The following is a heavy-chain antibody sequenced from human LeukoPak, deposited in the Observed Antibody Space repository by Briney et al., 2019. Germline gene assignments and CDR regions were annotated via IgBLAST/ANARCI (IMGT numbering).Heavy chain of an antibody. CDR2: IIPIFGTA. D-gene: IGHD2-2*01. J-gene: IGHJ5*02. V-gene: IGHV1-69*13. CDR3: ASGGNIVVVPAAIRGGGGWFDP. CDR1: GGTFSGYA. Sequence: GASVKVSCKASGGTFSGYAISWVRQAPGQGLEWMGGIIPIFGTANYAQKFQGRVTITADESTSTAYMELSSLRSEDTAVYYCASGGNIVVVPAAIRGGGGWFDPWGQGTLVTVSS.